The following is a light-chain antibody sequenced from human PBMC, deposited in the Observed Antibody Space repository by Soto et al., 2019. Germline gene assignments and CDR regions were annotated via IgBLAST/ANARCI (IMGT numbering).Light chain of an antibody. V-gene: IGLV7-46*01. Sequence: QAVVTQEPSVTVSPGGTVTLTCASSAGTVSSAQYPYWIQQKAGQAPRTLIYDTIHKHSWTPARFSGSLLGGKAALTLSGAQPEDEADYYCFLQYTVFRVFGRGTKLTVL. CDR2: DTI. CDR3: FLQYTVFRV. J-gene: IGLJ3*02. CDR1: AGTVSSAQY.